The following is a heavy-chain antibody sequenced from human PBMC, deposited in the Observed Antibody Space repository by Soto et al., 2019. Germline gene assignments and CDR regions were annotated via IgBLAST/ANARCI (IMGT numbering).Heavy chain of an antibody. J-gene: IGHJ5*02. CDR3: ARVKSSGRSYNWFDT. V-gene: IGHV4-59*01. CDR1: GGSISSYY. Sequence: SETLSLTCTVSGGSISSYYWSWIRQPPGKGLEWIGYIYYSGSTNYNPSLKSRVTISVDTPKNQFSLKLSSVAAADTAVYYCARVKSSGRSYNWFDTWGQGTLVTVSS. D-gene: IGHD1-26*01. CDR2: IYYSGST.